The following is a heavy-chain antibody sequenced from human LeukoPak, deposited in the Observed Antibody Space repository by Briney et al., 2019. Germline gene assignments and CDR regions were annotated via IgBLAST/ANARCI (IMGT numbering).Heavy chain of an antibody. CDR3: VTGLAGYFDY. Sequence: PGGSLRLSCSASGFTFSTYAMYWVRQGPGKGLEYVSAISSDGGSTYYADSVKGRFTISRDNSKNTLYLQMSSLRAEDTAVYYCVTGLAGYFDYWGQGTLVTVSS. CDR2: ISSDGGST. D-gene: IGHD6-25*01. V-gene: IGHV3-64D*06. J-gene: IGHJ4*02. CDR1: GFTFSTYA.